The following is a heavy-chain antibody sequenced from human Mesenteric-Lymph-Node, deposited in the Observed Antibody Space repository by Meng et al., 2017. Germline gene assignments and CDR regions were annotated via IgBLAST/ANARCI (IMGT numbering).Heavy chain of an antibody. CDR1: GYTFTSYG. CDR2: ISAYNGNT. CDR3: AREPLLYYGARSVVGYYGMDV. V-gene: IGHV1-18*01. J-gene: IGHJ6*02. Sequence: ASVKVSCKASGYTFTSYGISWVRQAPGQGLEWMGWISAYNGNTNYAQKLQGRVTMTTDTSTSTAYMELKSLRSDDTAVYYCAREPLLYYGARSVVGYYGMDVWGQGTTVTVSS. D-gene: IGHD3-10*01.